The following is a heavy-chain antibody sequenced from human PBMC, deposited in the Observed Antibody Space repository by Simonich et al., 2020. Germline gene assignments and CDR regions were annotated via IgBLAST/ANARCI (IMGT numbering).Heavy chain of an antibody. J-gene: IGHJ6*02. CDR1: GYTFPSYG. CDR2: SSASQGNT. V-gene: IGHV1-18*01. D-gene: IGHD3-3*01. Sequence: QVQLVQSGAEVKKPGASVKVSCKASGYTFPSYGLSLVRQAPGQGLEWRGWSSASQGNTNYAQKLQGRGTMTTDTSTSTAYMELRSLRSDDTAVYYCARDSPGSVWSGYYYYGMDVWGQGTTVTVSS. CDR3: ARDSPGSVWSGYYYYGMDV.